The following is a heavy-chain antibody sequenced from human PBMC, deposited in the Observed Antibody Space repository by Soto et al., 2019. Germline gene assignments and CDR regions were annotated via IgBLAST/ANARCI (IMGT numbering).Heavy chain of an antibody. D-gene: IGHD3-22*01. CDR3: ARDSYDSSGYYYGIDS. J-gene: IGHJ4*02. Sequence: EVQLVESGGDLVQPGGSLRPSCAASGFTFSGYWMHWVREAPGKGLLWVARINTDGSSRSYAESVKGRFTVSRDNAKNTLYLQMDSLRAEDTAVYYCARDSYDSSGYYYGIDSWGQGTLVTVSS. CDR2: INTDGSSR. V-gene: IGHV3-74*01. CDR1: GFTFSGYW.